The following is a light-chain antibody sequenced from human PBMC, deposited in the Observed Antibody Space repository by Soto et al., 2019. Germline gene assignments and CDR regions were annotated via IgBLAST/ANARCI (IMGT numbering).Light chain of an antibody. J-gene: IGKJ1*01. CDR1: QNINVW. CDR3: QQHEAYPRT. V-gene: IGKV1-5*01. CDR2: HAS. Sequence: DIQMTQSPSTLSASTGDRVTITCRASQNINVWLAWYQQKPGKAPKILIYHASTLQSGVPSRFSGSGSGTDFTLTISSLQPDDFATYYCQQHEAYPRTFGQGTKVEIK.